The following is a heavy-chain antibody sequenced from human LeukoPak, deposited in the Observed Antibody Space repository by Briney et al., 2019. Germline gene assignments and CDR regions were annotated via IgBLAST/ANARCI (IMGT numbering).Heavy chain of an antibody. Sequence: GGSLRLSCAASGFTFSSYGMHWVRQAPGKGLEWVAVIWYDGSNKYYADSVKGRFTISRDNSKNTLYLQMNSLRAEDTAVYYCAKGVYYYDSSGHGYWGQGTLVTVSS. CDR1: GFTFSSYG. CDR2: IWYDGSNK. CDR3: AKGVYYYDSSGHGY. J-gene: IGHJ4*02. V-gene: IGHV3-33*06. D-gene: IGHD3-22*01.